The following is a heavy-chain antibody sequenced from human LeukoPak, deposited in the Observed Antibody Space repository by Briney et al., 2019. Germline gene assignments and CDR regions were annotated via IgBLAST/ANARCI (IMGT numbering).Heavy chain of an antibody. Sequence: ASVKVSCKASGYTFTSYYMHWVRQAPGQGLEWMGIINPSGGSTSYAQKFQGRVTMTRDTSTSTAYMELSSLRSEDTAVYYCARQPSNTAMVPLFDPWGQGTLVTVSS. CDR1: GYTFTSYY. CDR3: ARQPSNTAMVPLFDP. D-gene: IGHD5-18*01. J-gene: IGHJ5*02. V-gene: IGHV1-46*01. CDR2: INPSGGST.